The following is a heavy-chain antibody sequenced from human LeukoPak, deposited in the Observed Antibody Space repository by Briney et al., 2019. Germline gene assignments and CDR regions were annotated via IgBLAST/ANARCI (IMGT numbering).Heavy chain of an antibody. V-gene: IGHV4-31*03. J-gene: IGHJ5*02. CDR3: ARALWFGELSTNNWFDP. CDR1: GGSISSGGYY. D-gene: IGHD3-10*01. Sequence: SQTLSLTCTVSGGSISSGGYYWGWIRQHPGKGLEWIGYIYYSGSTYYNPSLKSRVTISVDTSKNQFSLKLSSVTAADTAVYYCARALWFGELSTNNWFDPWGQGTLVTVSS. CDR2: IYYSGST.